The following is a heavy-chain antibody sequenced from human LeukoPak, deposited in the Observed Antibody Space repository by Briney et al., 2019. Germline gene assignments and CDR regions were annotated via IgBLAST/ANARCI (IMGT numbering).Heavy chain of an antibody. CDR1: GFTFSTYW. CDR2: INQHGSES. D-gene: IGHD1-26*01. J-gene: IGHJ6*03. V-gene: IGHV3-7*01. CDR3: ARDPYSGTYGNTYYYYMDV. Sequence: PGGSLSLSCEASGFTFSTYWMTWVRQAPGKGLEWVANINQHGSESYYVDSVKGRFTISRDNARNSLSLQMNSLRAEDTAVYYCARDPYSGTYGNTYYYYMDVWGKGTTVTISS.